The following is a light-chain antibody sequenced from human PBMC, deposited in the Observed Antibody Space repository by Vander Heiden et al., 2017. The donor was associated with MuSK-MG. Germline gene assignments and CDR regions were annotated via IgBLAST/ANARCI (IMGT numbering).Light chain of an antibody. CDR2: GAS. CDR3: QQYGSSPLT. CDR1: QSVSSSY. Sequence: EIVWTKSPCTLSLSPGERATLSCRASQSVSSSYLAWYQQKPGQAPRLLIYGASSRATGIPDRFSGSGSGTDFTLTISRLEPEDFAVYYCQQYGSSPLTFGGGTKVEIK. J-gene: IGKJ4*01. V-gene: IGKV3-20*01.